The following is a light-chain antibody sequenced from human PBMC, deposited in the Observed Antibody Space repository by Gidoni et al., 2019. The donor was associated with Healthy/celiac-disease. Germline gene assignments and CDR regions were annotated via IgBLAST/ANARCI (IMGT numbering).Light chain of an antibody. CDR3: QQYYSTPYT. CDR2: WAS. V-gene: IGKV4-1*01. Sequence: DILILQLPDSLAVSLGERATINCNSSQSVLYSSNNKNYLAWYQQKPGQPPTLLIYWASTREAGVTDRCSGSGSGTDFTLIIISLQAEDVAVYYCQQYYSTPYTFGQGTKLEIK. J-gene: IGKJ2*01. CDR1: QSVLYSSNNKNY.